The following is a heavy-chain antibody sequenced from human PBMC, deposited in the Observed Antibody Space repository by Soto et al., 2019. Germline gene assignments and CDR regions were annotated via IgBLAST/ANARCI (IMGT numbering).Heavy chain of an antibody. CDR3: TPDHHAITTRILDAFDI. V-gene: IGHV3-15*01. J-gene: IGHJ3*02. CDR2: IKSKTDGGTT. Sequence: GGSLRLSCAASGFTFSNAWMSWVRQAPGKGLEWVGRIKSKTDGGTTDYAAPVKGRFTISRDDSKNTLYLQMNSLKTEDTAVYYCTPDHHAITTRILDAFDIWGPGTIVTVSS. CDR1: GFTFSNAW. D-gene: IGHD3-22*01.